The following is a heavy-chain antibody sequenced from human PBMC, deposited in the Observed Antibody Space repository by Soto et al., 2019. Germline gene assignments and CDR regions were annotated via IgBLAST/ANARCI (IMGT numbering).Heavy chain of an antibody. CDR1: GGTFSSYA. J-gene: IGHJ4*02. V-gene: IGHV1-69*12. CDR3: ARESRYCSGGSCYFLPGIDY. D-gene: IGHD2-15*01. CDR2: IIPIFGTA. Sequence: QVQLVQSGAEVTKPGSSVKVSCKASGGTFSSYAISWVRQAPGQGLEWMGGIIPIFGTANYAQKFQGRVTITADESTSTDYMELSSLRSEDTAVYYCARESRYCSGGSCYFLPGIDYWGQGTLVTVSS.